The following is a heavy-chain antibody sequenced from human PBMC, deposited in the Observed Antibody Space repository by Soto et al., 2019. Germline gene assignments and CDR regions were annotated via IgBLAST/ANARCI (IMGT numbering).Heavy chain of an antibody. J-gene: IGHJ6*02. Sequence: SETLSLTCTVSGGSISSGDYYWSWIRQPPGKGLEWIGYIYYSGSTYYNPSLKSRVTISVDTSKNQFSLKLSSVTAADTAVYYCAGQYGSGSKGPYYGMDVWGQGTTVTVSS. CDR1: GGSISSGDYY. CDR2: IYYSGST. D-gene: IGHD3-10*01. V-gene: IGHV4-30-4*01. CDR3: AGQYGSGSKGPYYGMDV.